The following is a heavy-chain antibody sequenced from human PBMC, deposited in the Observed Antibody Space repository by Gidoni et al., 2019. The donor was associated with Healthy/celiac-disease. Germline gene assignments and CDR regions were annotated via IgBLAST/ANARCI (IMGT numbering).Heavy chain of an antibody. V-gene: IGHV4-39*01. CDR2: IYYSGST. Sequence: SSSSYYWGWIRQPPGKGLEWIGSIYYSGSTYYNPSLKSRVTISVDTAKNQFSLKLSSVTAEDTAVYYCARDETPHASNSFDYWGQGTLVTVSS. CDR1: SSSSYY. J-gene: IGHJ4*02. D-gene: IGHD2-15*01. CDR3: ARDETPHASNSFDY.